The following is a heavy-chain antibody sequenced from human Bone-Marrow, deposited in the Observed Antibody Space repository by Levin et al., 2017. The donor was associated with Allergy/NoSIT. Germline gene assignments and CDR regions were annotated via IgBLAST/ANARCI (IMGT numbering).Heavy chain of an antibody. J-gene: IGHJ4*02. CDR3: TKRANTVAQGMPSDPFDH. Sequence: GGSLRLSCVVSGFTFSSYAMSWVRQAPGKGLEWVSAISGSGDTTYYADSVKGRFTISRDNSRNTLYLQMNSLRAEDTAAYYCTKRANTVAQGMPSDPFDHWGQGTLVTVSS. V-gene: IGHV3-23*01. CDR1: GFTFSSYA. D-gene: IGHD2-21*01. CDR2: ISGSGDTT.